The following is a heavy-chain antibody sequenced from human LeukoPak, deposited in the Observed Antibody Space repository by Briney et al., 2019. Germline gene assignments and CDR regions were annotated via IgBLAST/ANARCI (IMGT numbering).Heavy chain of an antibody. CDR1: GFSFSNYW. Sequence: GGSLRLSCTASGFSFSNYWMSWVRQAPGKGLEWVASIKQDESERYYVDSVEGRFTTSRDSAKSSLYLQMNALRGEDTAVYYCARLVGDVTTWDCWGQGTLVTVSS. CDR3: ARLVGDVTTWDC. V-gene: IGHV3-7*03. D-gene: IGHD1-26*01. J-gene: IGHJ4*02. CDR2: IKQDESER.